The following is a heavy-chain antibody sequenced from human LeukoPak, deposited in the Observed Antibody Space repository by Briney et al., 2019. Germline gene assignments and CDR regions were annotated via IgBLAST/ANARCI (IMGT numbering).Heavy chain of an antibody. CDR3: AKDRSGSYD. Sequence: GGTPRLSCAASGFTFSNYAMSWVRQAPGKGLEWVSSISGSGGSTYYADSVKGRFTISRDNSKNTLYLQMNSLRAEDTAVYYCAKDRSGSYDWGQGTLVTVSS. V-gene: IGHV3-23*01. J-gene: IGHJ4*02. CDR2: ISGSGGST. D-gene: IGHD1-26*01. CDR1: GFTFSNYA.